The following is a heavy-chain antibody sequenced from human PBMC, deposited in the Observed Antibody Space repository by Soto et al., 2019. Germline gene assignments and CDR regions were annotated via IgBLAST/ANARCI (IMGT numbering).Heavy chain of an antibody. Sequence: SETLSLTCPTSGGSIWDEDHYWSWVRQSPGKCLDWIGHIYYSGAKYLSEDLDGRVTMSLDTSKNQFSMHLRSVTDAHTATYFCARDSPVGPIPYKGDDGMEVWGKGNTVT. CDR1: GGSIWDEDHY. CDR2: IYYSGAK. J-gene: IGHJ6*04. D-gene: IGHD1-20*01. V-gene: IGHV4-30-4*01. CDR3: ARDSPVGPIPYKGDDGMEV.